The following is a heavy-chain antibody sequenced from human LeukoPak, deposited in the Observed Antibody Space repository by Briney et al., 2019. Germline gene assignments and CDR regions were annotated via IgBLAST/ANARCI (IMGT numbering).Heavy chain of an antibody. Sequence: SVKVSCKASGGTFSSYAISWVRQAPGQGLEWMGGIIPIFGTANYAQKFQGRVTITADESTSTAYMELSSLRSEDTAVYYCARCGCSSTSCYVGWFDPWGQGTLVTVSS. CDR1: GGTFSSYA. CDR2: IIPIFGTA. V-gene: IGHV1-69*13. D-gene: IGHD2-2*01. CDR3: ARCGCSSTSCYVGWFDP. J-gene: IGHJ5*02.